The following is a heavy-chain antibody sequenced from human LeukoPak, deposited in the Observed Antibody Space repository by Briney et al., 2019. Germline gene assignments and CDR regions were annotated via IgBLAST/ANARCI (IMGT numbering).Heavy chain of an antibody. CDR1: GGTFSNYA. J-gene: IGHJ4*02. CDR2: IIPIFGTA. V-gene: IGHV1-69*06. CDR3: ARDNDSTDPPHFDY. Sequence: SVKVSCKASGGTFSNYAISWVRQAPGQGLEWMGGIIPIFGTANYAQKFRGRVTITADKSTRTAYMELSSLRSEDTAVYYCARDNDSTDPPHFDYWGQGTLVTVSS. D-gene: IGHD3-16*01.